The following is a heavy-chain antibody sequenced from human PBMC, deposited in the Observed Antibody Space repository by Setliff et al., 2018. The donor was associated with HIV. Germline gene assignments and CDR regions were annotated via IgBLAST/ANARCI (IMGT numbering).Heavy chain of an antibody. CDR3: ARSSVGYVDY. Sequence: PSETLSLTCSVSGASIHSYYWMWIRQPPGKGLEWIGHIFYNGRIDYTPSLKSRLTISVDTSNNQVSLQLSSLTPADTAVYFCARSSVGYVDYWGPGKLVTVSS. CDR1: GASIHSYY. J-gene: IGHJ4*02. D-gene: IGHD2-2*01. CDR2: IFYNGRI. V-gene: IGHV4-59*01.